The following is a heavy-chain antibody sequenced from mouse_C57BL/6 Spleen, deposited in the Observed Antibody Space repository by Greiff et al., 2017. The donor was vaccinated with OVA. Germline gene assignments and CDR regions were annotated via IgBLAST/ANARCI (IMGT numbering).Heavy chain of an antibody. CDR2: ISYDGSN. CDR3: ARANWALDY. D-gene: IGHD4-1*01. J-gene: IGHJ2*01. V-gene: IGHV3-6*01. CDR1: GYSITSGYY. Sequence: EVQLQQSGPGLVKPSQSLSLTCSVTGYSITSGYYWNWIRQFPGNKLEWLGYISYDGSNNYNPSLKNRISITRATSKNQFFLKLNSVTTEDTATYYCARANWALDYWGQGTTLTVSS.